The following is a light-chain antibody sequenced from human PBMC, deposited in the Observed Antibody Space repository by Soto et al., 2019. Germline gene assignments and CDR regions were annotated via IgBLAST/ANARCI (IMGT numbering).Light chain of an antibody. CDR2: SAS. J-gene: IGKJ4*01. V-gene: IGKV1-39*01. CDR3: QQSYSSPAT. CDR1: QSITTY. Sequence: DIQMTQSPSSLSASVGDRVTITCRASQSITTYLNWYQQKPEKAPKLLIYSASSLQSGVPSRFSGSGSGTDFTLTISSLQPEDFATYSCQQSYSSPATFGGGTKVEIK.